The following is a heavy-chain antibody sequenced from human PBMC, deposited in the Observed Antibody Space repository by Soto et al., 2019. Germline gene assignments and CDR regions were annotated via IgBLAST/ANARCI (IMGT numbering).Heavy chain of an antibody. Sequence: GASVKVSCKASGGTFSSYAISWVRQAPGQGLEWMGGIIPIFGTANYAQKFQGRVTITADESTSTAYMELSSLRSEDTAVYYCAGFGYSYGGYWGQETLVTVSS. V-gene: IGHV1-69*13. D-gene: IGHD5-18*01. CDR1: GGTFSSYA. CDR3: AGFGYSYGGY. J-gene: IGHJ4*02. CDR2: IIPIFGTA.